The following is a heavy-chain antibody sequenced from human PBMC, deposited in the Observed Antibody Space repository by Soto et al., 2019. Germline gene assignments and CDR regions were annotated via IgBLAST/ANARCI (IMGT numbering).Heavy chain of an antibody. CDR3: ASGEYQDFWSGYLFDY. J-gene: IGHJ4*02. CDR2: IYYSGST. D-gene: IGHD3-3*01. V-gene: IGHV4-31*03. CDR1: GGSISSGGYY. Sequence: QVQLQESGPGLVKPSQTLSLTCTVSGGSISSGGYYWSWIRQHPGKGLEWIGYIYYSGSTYYNPSLKSRVNISVDTSKNQFSLKLSSVTAADTAVYYCASGEYQDFWSGYLFDYWGQGTLVTVSS.